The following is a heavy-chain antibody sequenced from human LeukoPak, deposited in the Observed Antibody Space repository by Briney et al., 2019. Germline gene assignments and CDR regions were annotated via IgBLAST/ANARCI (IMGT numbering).Heavy chain of an antibody. CDR2: INWNGGST. V-gene: IGHV3-20*04. CDR3: AKYSSSSNYYYGMDV. CDR1: GFTFDDYG. Sequence: GGSLRLSCAASGFTFDDYGMTWVRQAPGKGLEWVSGINWNGGSTGYADSVKGRFTISRDNAKNSLYLQMNSLRAEDTAVYYCAKYSSSSNYYYGMDVWGQGTTVTVSS. J-gene: IGHJ6*02. D-gene: IGHD6-13*01.